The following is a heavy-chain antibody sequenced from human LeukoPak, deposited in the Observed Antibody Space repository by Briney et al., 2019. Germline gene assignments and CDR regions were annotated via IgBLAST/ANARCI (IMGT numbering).Heavy chain of an antibody. CDR3: ARRSSSSWSFDY. D-gene: IGHD6-13*01. V-gene: IGHV4-59*08. CDR1: GGSISSYY. CDR2: IYYSGST. J-gene: IGHJ4*02. Sequence: SETLSLTCTVSGGSISSYYWSWIRQPPGKGLEWIGYIYYSGSTNYNPPLKSRVTISVDTSKNQFSLKLSSVTAADTAVYYCARRSSSSWSFDYWGQGTLVTVSS.